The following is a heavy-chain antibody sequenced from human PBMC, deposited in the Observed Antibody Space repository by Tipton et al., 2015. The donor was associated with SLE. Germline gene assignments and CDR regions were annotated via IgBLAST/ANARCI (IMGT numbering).Heavy chain of an antibody. CDR2: VDHSGFT. CDR3: ARLCCIGAAGTGHFQL. D-gene: IGHD6-13*01. J-gene: IGHJ1*01. V-gene: IGHV4-34*01. CDR1: GGSFNDYY. Sequence: TLSLTCAVNGGSFNDYYWSWIRQPPGKGLEWIGEVDHSGFTRYNPSLKSRVAITVDTPQNQFSLQVSSVTAADTAVYYCARLCCIGAAGTGHFQLWGQGTLVTVSS.